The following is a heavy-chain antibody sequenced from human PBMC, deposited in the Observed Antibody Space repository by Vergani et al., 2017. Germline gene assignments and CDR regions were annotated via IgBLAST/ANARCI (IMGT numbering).Heavy chain of an antibody. CDR1: GGSINNYH. J-gene: IGHJ6*02. CDR3: ARDRSSWPLYHGMDV. V-gene: IGHV4-59*01. CDR2: IYYSGNT. Sequence: QLQLQESGPGLVKPSETLSLTCTVSGGSINNYHWSWIRQPPGKGLEWIGYIYYSGNTNYNPSLKSRVTISLATAKNQFSLKLSSVTAADTAVYYCARDRSSWPLYHGMDVWGQGTTVTVSS. D-gene: IGHD6-13*01.